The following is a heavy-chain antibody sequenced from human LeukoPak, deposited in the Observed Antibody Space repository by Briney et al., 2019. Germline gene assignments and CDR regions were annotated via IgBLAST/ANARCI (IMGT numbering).Heavy chain of an antibody. CDR2: ISRSSDAI. D-gene: IGHD4-17*01. Sequence: GGSLRLSCAASGFNFSAYSMNWVRQAPGKGLEWVSYISRSSDAIYDADSVKGRFTISRDNAKNLLFLQMTSLGVEDTALYYCARGDSDHYITLDYWGQGTLVTVSS. J-gene: IGHJ4*02. CDR1: GFNFSAYS. CDR3: ARGDSDHYITLDY. V-gene: IGHV3-48*01.